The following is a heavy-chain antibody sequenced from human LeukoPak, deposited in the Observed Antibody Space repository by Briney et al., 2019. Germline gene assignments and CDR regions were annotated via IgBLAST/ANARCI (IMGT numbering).Heavy chain of an antibody. Sequence: GGSLRPSCAASGFTFSSYDMHWVRQATGKGLEWVSAIGTAGDTYYPGSVKGRFTISRENAKNSLYLQMNSLRAGDTAVYYCARSFIDLRGYSGYPVDYGMDVWGQGTTVTVSS. V-gene: IGHV3-13*04. J-gene: IGHJ6*02. CDR2: IGTAGDT. D-gene: IGHD5-12*01. CDR3: ARSFIDLRGYSGYPVDYGMDV. CDR1: GFTFSSYD.